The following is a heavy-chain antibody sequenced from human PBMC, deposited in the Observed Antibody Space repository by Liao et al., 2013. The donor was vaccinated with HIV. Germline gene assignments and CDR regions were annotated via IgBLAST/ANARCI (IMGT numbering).Heavy chain of an antibody. Sequence: QVQLQESGPGLVKPSQTLSLTCNVSGDSIKSGSYYWSWIRQPAGKGLEWIGRIYTNENTNYSPSLKGRVAMSIDTYKNQFSLKLSSVTAADTAVYYCARDITVVYGSGNYSRFDYWGQGTLVTVSS. D-gene: IGHD3-10*01. V-gene: IGHV4-61*02. J-gene: IGHJ4*02. CDR1: GDSIKSGSYY. CDR3: ARDITVVYGSGNYSRFDY. CDR2: IYTNENT.